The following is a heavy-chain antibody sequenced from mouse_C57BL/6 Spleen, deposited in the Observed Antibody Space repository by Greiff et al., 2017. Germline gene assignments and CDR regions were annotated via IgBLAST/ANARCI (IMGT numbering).Heavy chain of an antibody. CDR3: ARGYDYPFAY. Sequence: EVMLVESGGGLVKPGGSLKLSCAASGFTFSDYGMHWVRQAPEKGLEWVAYISSGSSTNYYATTVQGRFTISRDNAKNTLFLQMTSLRSEDTAMYYCARGYDYPFAYWGQGTTLTVSS. CDR1: GFTFSDYG. J-gene: IGHJ2*01. CDR2: ISSGSSTN. D-gene: IGHD2-4*01. V-gene: IGHV5-17*01.